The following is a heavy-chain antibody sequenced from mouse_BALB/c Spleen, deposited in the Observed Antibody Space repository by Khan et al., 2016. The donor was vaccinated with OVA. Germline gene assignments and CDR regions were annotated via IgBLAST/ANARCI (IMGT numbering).Heavy chain of an antibody. CDR3: ARIYDYDEGLAY. J-gene: IGHJ3*01. CDR1: GFSLTTYG. V-gene: IGHV2-2*02. D-gene: IGHD2-4*01. CDR2: IWSGGST. Sequence: QVQLKESGPGLVQPSQSLSITCTVSGFSLTTYGVHWVRQSPGKGLEWLGVIWSGGSTDYNAAFISRLIIIKDNSKSKVFFKMNSLQANDTAIYYCARIYDYDEGLAYWGQGTLVTVSA.